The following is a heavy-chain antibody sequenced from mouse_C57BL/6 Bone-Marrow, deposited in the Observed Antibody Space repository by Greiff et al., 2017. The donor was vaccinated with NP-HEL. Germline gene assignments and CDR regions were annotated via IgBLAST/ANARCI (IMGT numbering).Heavy chain of an antibody. CDR1: GFTFSSYG. Sequence: EVKLMESGGDLVKPGGSLKLSCAASGFTFSSYGMSWVRQTPDKRLEWVATISSGGSYTSSPDSVKGRFTISRDNAKNTLYLQMSSLKSEDTAMYYCARRTSERAWFAYWGQGTLVTVSA. V-gene: IGHV5-6*02. CDR3: ARRTSERAWFAY. J-gene: IGHJ3*01. CDR2: ISSGGSYT.